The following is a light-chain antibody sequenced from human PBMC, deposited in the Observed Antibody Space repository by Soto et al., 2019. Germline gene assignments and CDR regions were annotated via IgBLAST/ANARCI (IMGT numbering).Light chain of an antibody. CDR2: GAS. CDR3: QPSGRASRA. J-gene: IGKJ1*01. CDR1: QTVSRN. Sequence: EVVMTQSPATLSVSPGERATLSCRASQTVSRNLAWYQQRPGQAPRLLIYGASSRATGIPDRFSGSGSATDFTLASGRLEPEDFAVYSCQPSGRASRAFGQGTKV. V-gene: IGKV3-20*01.